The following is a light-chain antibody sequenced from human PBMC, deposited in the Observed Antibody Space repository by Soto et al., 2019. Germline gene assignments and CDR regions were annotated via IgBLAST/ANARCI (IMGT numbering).Light chain of an antibody. CDR3: QQYGSSPFA. J-gene: IGKJ3*01. V-gene: IGKV3-20*01. CDR1: QTVNSNY. CDR2: GAS. Sequence: EIVLTQSPGTLSLSPGEKDTLSCRAIQTVNSNYLAWYQQKPGQAPRLLIYGASSRATGMPDRFSGSGSGTDFTLTISRLEPEDFAVYYCQQYGSSPFAFGPGTKVDIK.